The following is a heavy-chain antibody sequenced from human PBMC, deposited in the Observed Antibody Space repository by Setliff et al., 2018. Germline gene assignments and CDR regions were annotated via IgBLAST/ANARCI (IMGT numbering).Heavy chain of an antibody. Sequence: SETLSLTCAVYGGSFSGFYWPWIRQSPGKGLEWIGEINHSGGIDYNPSLKSRVTISVDTSKNQFSLKLMSVTAADTAVYYCATMRNYYETGDYYSSRWFDPWGQGTLVTVSS. CDR1: GGSFSGFY. J-gene: IGHJ5*02. D-gene: IGHD3-22*01. CDR3: ATMRNYYETGDYYSSRWFDP. CDR2: INHSGGI. V-gene: IGHV4-34*01.